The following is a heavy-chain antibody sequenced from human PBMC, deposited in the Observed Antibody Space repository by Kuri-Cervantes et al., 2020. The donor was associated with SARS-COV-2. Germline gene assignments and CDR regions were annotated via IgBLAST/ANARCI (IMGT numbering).Heavy chain of an antibody. Sequence: KVSCKGSGYSFTSYWICRVRQMPGKGLEWMGIIYHGDSDTRYSPSLQGQVTIPAEKSISTAYLQSSSLKASDTAMYYCARRSWYFDLWGRGTLVTVSS. J-gene: IGHJ2*01. V-gene: IGHV5-51*01. CDR1: GYSFTSYW. CDR2: IYHGDSDT. CDR3: ARRSWYFDL.